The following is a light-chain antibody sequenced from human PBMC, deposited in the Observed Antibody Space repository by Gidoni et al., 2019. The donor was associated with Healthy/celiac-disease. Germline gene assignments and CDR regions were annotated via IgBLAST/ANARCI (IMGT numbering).Light chain of an antibody. V-gene: IGKV3-15*01. CDR3: QQYNNWPPWT. CDR2: GAS. Sequence: IVLTQSPATLSVSPGERGTLSCRASQRVSSNLAWYQQTPGQAPRLLLYGASTWATGIPAMCSGSGSGTEFTFTICRLQSEDFAVYYCQQYNNWPPWTFGQGTKVEIK. J-gene: IGKJ1*01. CDR1: QRVSSN.